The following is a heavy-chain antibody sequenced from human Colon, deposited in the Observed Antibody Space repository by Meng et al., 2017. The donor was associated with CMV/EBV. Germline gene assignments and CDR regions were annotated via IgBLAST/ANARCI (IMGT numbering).Heavy chain of an antibody. V-gene: IGHV3-49*04. CDR1: GFTFGDYA. J-gene: IGHJ4*02. CDR2: IRSKAYGGIT. D-gene: IGHD2-2*01. Sequence: GGSLRLSCTASGFTFGDYAMSWVRQAPGKGLEWVGFIRSKAYGGITEYAASVKGRFTISRDDSKSIAYLQMNSLKTEDTAVYYCTSTTPLEYCSSTSCPPKNWGQGTLVTVSS. CDR3: TSTTPLEYCSSTSCPPKN.